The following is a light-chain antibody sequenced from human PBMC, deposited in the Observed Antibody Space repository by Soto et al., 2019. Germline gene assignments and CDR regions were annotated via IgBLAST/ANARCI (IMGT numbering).Light chain of an antibody. J-gene: IGKJ2*01. Sequence: EIVLTQSPATLSLSPGERATLSCRASQSVNDYLAWYQQKPGQAPRLLIYGASNRATGIPVRFSGSGSGTDVTLTTSSLEPEDFAVYYCQHRGRWPRTFGQGTKLEIK. V-gene: IGKV3-11*01. CDR2: GAS. CDR1: QSVNDY. CDR3: QHRGRWPRT.